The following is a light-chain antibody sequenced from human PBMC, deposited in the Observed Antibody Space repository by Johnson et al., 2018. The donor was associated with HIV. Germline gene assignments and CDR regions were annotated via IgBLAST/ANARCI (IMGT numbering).Light chain of an antibody. J-gene: IGLJ1*01. CDR3: GTWDNSLRAV. V-gene: IGLV1-51*01. Sequence: QPVLTQPPSVSAAPGQKVTISCSGSSSNIGNNYVSWYQQLPGTAPKLLIYDNNKRPSGIPDRFSGSKSGTSATLGITGLQTGDEADYYCGTWDNSLRAVFATGTKVTVL. CDR1: SSNIGNNY. CDR2: DNN.